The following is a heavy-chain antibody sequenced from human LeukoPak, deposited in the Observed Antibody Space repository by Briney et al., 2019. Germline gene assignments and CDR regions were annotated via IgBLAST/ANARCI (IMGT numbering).Heavy chain of an antibody. D-gene: IGHD3-10*01. V-gene: IGHV3-49*04. CDR1: GFTFGDYA. J-gene: IGHJ3*01. Sequence: RALRLSCTASGFTFGDYAMSWVRQAPGKGLEWVGFIRSKPCGGTTEFAASVKGRFTISRDDSKSIAYLQMNSLKTEDTAVYFCTRGITRHAPFEAFDVWGQGTMVTVSS. CDR2: IRSKPCGGTT. CDR3: TRGITRHAPFEAFDV.